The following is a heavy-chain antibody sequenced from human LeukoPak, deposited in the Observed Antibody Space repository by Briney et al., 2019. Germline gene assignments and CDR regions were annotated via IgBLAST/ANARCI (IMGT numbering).Heavy chain of an antibody. D-gene: IGHD2-2*01. CDR3: AKMYCTSTSCSYFDY. CDR1: GFTFSSYS. CDR2: ISASSNFI. Sequence: PGGSLRLSCVVSGFTFSSYSMSWVRQAPGKGLEWVSSISASSNFISYADSVKGRFTISRDNSKNTLSLQMNSLRAEDTAVYYCAKMYCTSTSCSYFDYWGQGTLVTVSS. J-gene: IGHJ4*02. V-gene: IGHV3-21*04.